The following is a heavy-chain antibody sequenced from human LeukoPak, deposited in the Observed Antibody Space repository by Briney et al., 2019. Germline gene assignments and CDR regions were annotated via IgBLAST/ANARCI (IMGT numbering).Heavy chain of an antibody. CDR3: ARDAVMTTVTTRPLESWFDP. V-gene: IGHV1-3*01. D-gene: IGHD4-17*01. CDR1: GYTFTSYA. J-gene: IGHJ5*02. Sequence: PQASVKVSCKASGYTFTSYAMHWVRQAPGQRLEWMGWINAGNGNTKYSQKFQGRVTITRDTSASTAYMELSSLRSEDTAVYYCARDAVMTTVTTRPLESWFDPWGQGTLITVSS. CDR2: INAGNGNT.